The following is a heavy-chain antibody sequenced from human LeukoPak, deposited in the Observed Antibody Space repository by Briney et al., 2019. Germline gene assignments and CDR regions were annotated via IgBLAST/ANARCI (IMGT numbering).Heavy chain of an antibody. CDR1: GSTFSSYA. J-gene: IGHJ6*03. CDR2: ISGNGGST. Sequence: GGSLRLSCAASGSTFSSYAMSWVRQAPGKGLEWVSSISGNGGSTYYADSVKGRFTISRDKSRNTLSLQMNSLRAEDTAVYYCAKGGDSYYYYYMDVWGKGTTVTVSS. CDR3: AKGGDSYYYYYMDV. V-gene: IGHV3-23*01.